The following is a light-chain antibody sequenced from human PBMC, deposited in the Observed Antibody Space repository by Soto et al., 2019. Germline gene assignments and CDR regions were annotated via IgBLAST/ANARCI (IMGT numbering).Light chain of an antibody. J-gene: IGKJ1*01. CDR1: QSLRSS. CDR2: DAS. Sequence: ETMMTQSPDTLSVSRGERATLSCRASQSLRSSLAWYQQKPGQAPRLLIYDASTRATGIPARFSGSGSGTDFTLTISRLEPEDFAVYYCQQYGSSPPTFGQGTKVDIK. CDR3: QQYGSSPPT. V-gene: IGKV3-20*01.